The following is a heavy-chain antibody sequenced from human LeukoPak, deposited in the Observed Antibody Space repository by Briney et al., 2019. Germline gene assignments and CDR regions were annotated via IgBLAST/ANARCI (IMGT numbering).Heavy chain of an antibody. V-gene: IGHV3-23*01. Sequence: PGGSLRLSCAASGFTFSSYAMSWVRQAPGKGLEWVSAISGSGGSTYYADSVKGRFTISRDNSKNTLYLQMNSLRAEDTAVYYCAKLLGITMVRGAPPSYWGQGTLVTVS. J-gene: IGHJ4*02. CDR1: GFTFSSYA. CDR2: ISGSGGST. D-gene: IGHD3-10*01. CDR3: AKLLGITMVRGAPPSY.